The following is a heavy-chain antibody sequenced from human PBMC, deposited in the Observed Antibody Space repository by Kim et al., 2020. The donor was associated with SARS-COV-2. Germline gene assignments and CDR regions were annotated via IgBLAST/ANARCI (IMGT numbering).Heavy chain of an antibody. CDR1: GGSISSYY. V-gene: IGHV4-59*01. J-gene: IGHJ4*02. Sequence: SETLSLTCTVSGGSISSYYWSWIRQPPGKGLEWIGYIYYSGSTNYNPSLKSRVTISVDTSKNQFSLKLSSVTAADTAVYYCARGPDTMIVVENPKYDYWGQGTLVTVSS. CDR3: ARGPDTMIVVENPKYDY. D-gene: IGHD3-22*01. CDR2: IYYSGST.